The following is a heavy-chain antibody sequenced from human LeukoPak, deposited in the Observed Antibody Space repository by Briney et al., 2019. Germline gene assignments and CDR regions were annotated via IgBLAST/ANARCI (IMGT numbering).Heavy chain of an antibody. V-gene: IGHV4-34*01. CDR2: INHSGST. CDR1: GGSFSGYY. J-gene: IGHJ4*02. CDR3: ARDLDYGDVTPLYY. D-gene: IGHD4-17*01. Sequence: SETLSLTCAVYGGSFSGYYWSWIRQPPGKGLEWIGEINHSGSTNYNPSLKSRVTISVDTSKNQFSLKLSSVTAADTAVYYCARDLDYGDVTPLYYWGQGTLVTVSS.